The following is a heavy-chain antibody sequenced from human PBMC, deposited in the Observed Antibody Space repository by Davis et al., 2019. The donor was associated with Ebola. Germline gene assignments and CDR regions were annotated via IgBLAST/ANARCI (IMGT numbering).Heavy chain of an antibody. CDR2: ISAYNGNT. CDR1: GYTFTSYG. D-gene: IGHD2-15*01. CDR3: ARDYRSPRGAAPFDY. V-gene: IGHV1-18*04. Sequence: ASVKVSCKASGYTFTSYGISWVRQAPGQGLEWMGWISAYNGNTNYAQKLQGRVTMTTDTSTSTAYMELRSLRSDDTAVYYCARDYRSPRGAAPFDYWGQGTLVTVSS. J-gene: IGHJ4*02.